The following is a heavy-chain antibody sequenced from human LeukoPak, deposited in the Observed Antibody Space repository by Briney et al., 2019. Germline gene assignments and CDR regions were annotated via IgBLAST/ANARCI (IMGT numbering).Heavy chain of an antibody. CDR3: ARGGYTYTWPPTYYYGMDV. CDR2: IKEDGSEK. CDR1: GFTFRSYW. Sequence: PGGSLRHSCAASGFTFRSYWMSWVRQAPGKGLEWVANIKEDGSEKYYVDSVKGRFTISRDNAKNSLYLQMSSLSAEDTAVYYCARGGYTYTWPPTYYYGMDVWGQGTTVT. J-gene: IGHJ6*02. V-gene: IGHV3-7*05. D-gene: IGHD3-16*01.